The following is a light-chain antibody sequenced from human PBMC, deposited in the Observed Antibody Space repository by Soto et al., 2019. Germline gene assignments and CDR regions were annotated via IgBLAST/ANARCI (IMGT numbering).Light chain of an antibody. CDR2: LEGDGSY. CDR1: SGHSSFI. Sequence: QPMLTQSSSASASLGSSVKLTCTLSSGHSSFIIAWHQQQPGKAPRFLMKLEGDGSYDKGSGVPDRFSGSSSGADRYLTISNLQFEDEADYYCETWDDNTWVFGGGTKLTVL. V-gene: IGLV4-60*02. CDR3: ETWDDNTWV. J-gene: IGLJ3*02.